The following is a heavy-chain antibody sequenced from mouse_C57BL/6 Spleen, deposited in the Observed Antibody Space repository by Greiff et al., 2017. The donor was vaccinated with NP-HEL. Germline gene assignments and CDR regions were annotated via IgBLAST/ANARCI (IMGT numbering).Heavy chain of an antibody. Sequence: QVQLQQPGAELVMPGASVKLSCKASGYTFTSYWMHWVKQRPGQGLEWIGEIDPSDSYTNYNQKFKGKSTLTVDKSSSTAYMQLSSLTSEDSAVYDCARDFDYWGQGTTLTVSS. CDR3: ARDFDY. CDR2: IDPSDSYT. J-gene: IGHJ2*01. V-gene: IGHV1-69*01. CDR1: GYTFTSYW.